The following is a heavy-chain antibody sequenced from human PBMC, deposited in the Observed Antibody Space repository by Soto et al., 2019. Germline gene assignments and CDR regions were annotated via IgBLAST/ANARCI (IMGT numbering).Heavy chain of an antibody. V-gene: IGHV1-2*04. Sequence: GASVKVSCKTSGYMFTKYYLHCVLPSPSHWREWMGCIDPNTGDTNYAQKFQAWATMTMDTSISTAYMEVRRLRCDDTAVYYCARASDYSPLGPWGQGTLVTVSS. CDR2: IDPNTGDT. D-gene: IGHD2-21*01. CDR1: GYMFTKYY. CDR3: ARASDYSPLGP. J-gene: IGHJ5*02.